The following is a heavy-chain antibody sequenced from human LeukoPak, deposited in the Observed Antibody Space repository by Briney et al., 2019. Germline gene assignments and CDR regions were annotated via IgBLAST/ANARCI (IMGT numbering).Heavy chain of an antibody. CDR3: ARDSSRWSYYYYMDV. V-gene: IGHV3-7*01. CDR2: IKQDGSEK. CDR1: GFTFSSYW. Sequence: GGSLRLSCAASGFTFSSYWMTWVRQAPGKGLGWVVNIKQDGSEKYYVDSVKGRFTISRDNGKSSVYLQMNRLRAEDTAVYYCARDSSRWSYYYYMDVWGKGTTVTVSS. D-gene: IGHD6-13*01. J-gene: IGHJ6*03.